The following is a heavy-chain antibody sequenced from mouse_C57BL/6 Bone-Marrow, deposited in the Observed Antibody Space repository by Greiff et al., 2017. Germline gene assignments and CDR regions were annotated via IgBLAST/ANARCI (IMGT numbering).Heavy chain of an antibody. Sequence: QLQQSPSPLFLPFSSFQLSCTASGFNIKDDYMHWVKQRPEQGLEWIGWIDPENGDTEYASKFQGKATITADTSSNTAYLQLSSLTSEDTAVYYCTTSYGNYVYWYFDVWGTGTTVTVSS. J-gene: IGHJ1*03. CDR2: IDPENGDT. CDR1: GFNIKDDY. CDR3: TTSYGNYVYWYFDV. D-gene: IGHD2-1*01. V-gene: IGHV14-4*01.